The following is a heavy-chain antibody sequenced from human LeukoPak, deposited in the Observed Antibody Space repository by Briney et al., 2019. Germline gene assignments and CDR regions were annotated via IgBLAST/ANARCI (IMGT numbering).Heavy chain of an antibody. J-gene: IGHJ4*02. Sequence: GGSLRLSCAASGFTFSSYAMSWVRPAPGKGLEWVSAISGSGGSTYYADSVKGRFTISRDNSKNTLYLQMNSLRAEDTAVYYCANSIAAAQHYFDYWGQGTLVTVSS. D-gene: IGHD6-13*01. CDR2: ISGSGGST. V-gene: IGHV3-23*01. CDR1: GFTFSSYA. CDR3: ANSIAAAQHYFDY.